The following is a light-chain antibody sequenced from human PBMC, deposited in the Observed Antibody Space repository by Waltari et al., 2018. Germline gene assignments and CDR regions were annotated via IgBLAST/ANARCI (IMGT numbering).Light chain of an antibody. CDR2: DTT. V-gene: IGLV7-46*01. CDR3: LISYSGVGV. J-gene: IGLJ3*02. CDR1: DGAVTSGLY. Sequence: QAVVTQEPSLTVSPGGTVTLTCGPRDGAVTSGLYPYWFQQKPGQAPRTLIYDTTHKHAWTPARFSGSLLGGKAALTLSGAQPEDEAEYYCLISYSGVGVFGGGTKLTVL.